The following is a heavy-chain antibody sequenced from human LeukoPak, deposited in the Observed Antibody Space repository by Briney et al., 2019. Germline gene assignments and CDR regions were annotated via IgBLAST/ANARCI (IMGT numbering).Heavy chain of an antibody. CDR1: GYTFTSYG. Sequence: ASVKVSCKASGYTFTSYGISWVRQAPGQGLEWMGWISAYNGNTNYTQKLQGRVTMTTDTSTSTAYMELRSLGSDDTALYYCARGWRELNFDYWGQGTLVTVSS. CDR2: ISAYNGNT. CDR3: ARGWRELNFDY. V-gene: IGHV1-18*01. J-gene: IGHJ4*02. D-gene: IGHD1-26*01.